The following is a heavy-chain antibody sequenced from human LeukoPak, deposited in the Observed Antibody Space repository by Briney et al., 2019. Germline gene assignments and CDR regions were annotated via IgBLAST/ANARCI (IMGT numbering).Heavy chain of an antibody. V-gene: IGHV1-18*01. D-gene: IGHD2-2*01. CDR2: ISAYNGNT. CDR3: ACSDIGYCSSTSCYGGFDY. Sequence: ASVKVSCTASGYTFTSYGISWVRQAPGRGLEWMGWISAYNGNTNYAQKLQGRVTMTTDTSTSTAYMELRSLRSDDTAVYYCACSDIGYCSSTSCYGGFDYWGQGTLVTVSS. J-gene: IGHJ4*02. CDR1: GYTFTSYG.